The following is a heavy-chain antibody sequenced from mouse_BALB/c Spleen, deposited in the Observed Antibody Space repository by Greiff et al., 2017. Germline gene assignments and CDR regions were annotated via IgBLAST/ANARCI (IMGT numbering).Heavy chain of an antibody. V-gene: IGHV14-4*02. J-gene: IGHJ4*01. CDR1: GYAFSSSW. D-gene: IGHD1-1*01. CDR2: IDPENGDT. Sequence: VQLQQSGPELVKPGASVKISCKASGYAFSSSWMNWVKQRPGQGLEWIGWIDPENGDTEYAPKFQGKATMTADTSSNTAYLQLSSLTSEDTAVYYCNYYYGSSPSYAMDYWGQGTSVTVSS. CDR3: NYYYGSSPSYAMDY.